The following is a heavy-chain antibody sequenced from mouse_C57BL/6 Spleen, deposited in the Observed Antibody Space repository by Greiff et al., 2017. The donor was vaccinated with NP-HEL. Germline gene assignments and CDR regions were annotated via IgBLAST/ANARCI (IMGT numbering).Heavy chain of an antibody. Sequence: VQLQQPGAELVKPGASVKLSCKASGYTFTSYWMHWVKQRPGQGLEWIGMIHPNSGSTNYNEKFKSKATLTVDKSSSTAYMQLSSLTSEDSAVYYCATHSSGYAMDYWGQGTSVTVSS. V-gene: IGHV1-64*01. J-gene: IGHJ4*01. CDR2: IHPNSGST. CDR3: ATHSSGYAMDY. D-gene: IGHD3-2*02. CDR1: GYTFTSYW.